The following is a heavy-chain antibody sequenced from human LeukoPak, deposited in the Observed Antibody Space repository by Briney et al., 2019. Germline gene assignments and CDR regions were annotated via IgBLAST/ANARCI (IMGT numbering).Heavy chain of an antibody. D-gene: IGHD3-16*02. V-gene: IGHV3-23*01. Sequence: GGSLRLSCAASGFDLNTYEMNWVRQAPGKGLEWVSGISDSGGSTYYADSVKGRCTISRDNSKNTVSLQMNNLRAEDTAVYFCARHDSFIPYWGQGTLVTVTS. J-gene: IGHJ4*02. CDR2: ISDSGGST. CDR1: GFDLNTYE. CDR3: ARHDSFIPY.